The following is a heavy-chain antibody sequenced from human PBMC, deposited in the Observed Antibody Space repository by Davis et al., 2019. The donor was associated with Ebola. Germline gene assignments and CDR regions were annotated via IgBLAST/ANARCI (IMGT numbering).Heavy chain of an antibody. Sequence: MPSETLSLTCTVSGRSVSSGSYYWSWILQPPEKGLEWVGFIYYSGSTHCNPSPQSRVTISVDTSKNQFSLKLSSVTAAETAVYYCAREYSRTYFDYWGQGTLVTVSS. D-gene: IGHD6-13*01. CDR3: AREYSRTYFDY. CDR1: GRSVSSGSYY. J-gene: IGHJ4*02. CDR2: IYYSGST. V-gene: IGHV4-61*01.